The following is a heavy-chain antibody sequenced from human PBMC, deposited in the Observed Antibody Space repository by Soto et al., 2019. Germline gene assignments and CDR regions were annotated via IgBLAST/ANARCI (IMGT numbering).Heavy chain of an antibody. D-gene: IGHD5-18*01. CDR1: GGTFSSYA. Sequence: ASVKVSCKASGGTFSSYAISWVRQAPGQGLEWMGGIIPIFGTANYAQKFQGRVTITADKSTSTAYMELSSLRSEDTAVYYCARAGTAMIALDFWGQGTLVTVSS. CDR2: IIPIFGTA. J-gene: IGHJ4*02. CDR3: ARAGTAMIALDF. V-gene: IGHV1-69*06.